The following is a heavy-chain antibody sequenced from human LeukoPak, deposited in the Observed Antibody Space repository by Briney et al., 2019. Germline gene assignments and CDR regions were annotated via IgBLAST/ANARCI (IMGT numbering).Heavy chain of an antibody. CDR1: GDSVSSNSAA. V-gene: IGHV6-1*01. CDR3: ARVRGGGSGYEKSFDP. Sequence: SQTLSLTCAISGDSVSSNSAAWNWIRQSPSRGLEWLGRTYYRSKWYYDYAVSVKSRITINSDTSKNQFSLQLKSVTSEDTAVYYCARVRGGGSGYEKSFDPWGQGTLVTVSS. CDR2: TYYRSKWYY. D-gene: IGHD5-12*01. J-gene: IGHJ5*02.